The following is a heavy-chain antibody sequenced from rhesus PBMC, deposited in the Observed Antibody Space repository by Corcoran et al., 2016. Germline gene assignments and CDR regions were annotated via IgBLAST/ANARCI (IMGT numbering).Heavy chain of an antibody. CDR3: AKGYGGYCTGSGCYDGGEFDY. CDR2: IYGSSTST. Sequence: QVQLQESGPGVVKPSETLSLTCAVSGGSISVRYRWSWIRQPPGTGLEWIGYIYGSSTSTNYNPSLKSRVTISKDTSKNQFSLKLSSVTAADTAVYYCAKGYGGYCTGSGCYDGGEFDYWGQGVLVTVSS. D-gene: IGHD2-21*01. CDR1: GGSISVRYR. V-gene: IGHV4S10*01. J-gene: IGHJ4*01.